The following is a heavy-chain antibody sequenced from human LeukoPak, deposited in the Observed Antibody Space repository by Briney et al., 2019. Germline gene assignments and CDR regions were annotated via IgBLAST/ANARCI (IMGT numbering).Heavy chain of an antibody. V-gene: IGHV3-7*04. Sequence: PGGSLRLSCAASGFTLSSYWISWVRQAPGKGLEWVANIKQDGREKYYVGSVKGGFTISRDNAKDTVYLQMNSLRAEDTAVYYCARAVAAAGSYWGQGTLVTVSS. CDR2: IKQDGREK. D-gene: IGHD6-13*01. CDR1: GFTLSSYW. CDR3: ARAVAAAGSY. J-gene: IGHJ4*02.